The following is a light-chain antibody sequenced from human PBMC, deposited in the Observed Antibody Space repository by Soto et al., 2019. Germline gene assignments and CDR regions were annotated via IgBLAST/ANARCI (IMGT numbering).Light chain of an antibody. Sequence: DIVLTQSPATLSLSPGERATLSCKASQSVSSNYLAWYQQKPGQAPRLLIYGASKRATGVPDRFSGSGSGTDFTLTISRLEPEDFAVYYCLQYGNLSITFGQGTRLEIK. CDR3: LQYGNLSIT. V-gene: IGKV3-20*01. CDR1: QSVSSNY. J-gene: IGKJ5*01. CDR2: GAS.